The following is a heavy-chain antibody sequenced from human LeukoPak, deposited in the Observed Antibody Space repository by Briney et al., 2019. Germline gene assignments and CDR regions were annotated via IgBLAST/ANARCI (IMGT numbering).Heavy chain of an antibody. CDR3: ARATYDGYYYYYMDV. Sequence: SETLSLTCSVSGGSLSSYYWSWIRQPAGKGVERLRRIYTSGSTNYKPSLTSRVSTSLDTSKNQFSLKLSSVTAADTAVYYCARATYDGYYYYYMDVWGKGTTATVSS. CDR2: IYTSGST. CDR1: GGSLSSYY. D-gene: IGHD3-22*01. J-gene: IGHJ6*03. V-gene: IGHV4-4*07.